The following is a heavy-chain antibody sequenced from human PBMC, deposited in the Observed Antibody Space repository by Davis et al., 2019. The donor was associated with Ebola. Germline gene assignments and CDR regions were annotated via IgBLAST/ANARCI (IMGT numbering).Heavy chain of an antibody. CDR2: IYYSGST. CDR3: ARLGYDFWSGYYGGNWFDP. CDR1: GGSISSYY. V-gene: IGHV4-59*08. J-gene: IGHJ5*02. Sequence: MPSETLSLTCTVSGGSISSYYWSWIRQPPGKGLEWIGYIYYSGSTNYNPSLKSRVTISVDTSKNQFSLKLSSVTAADTAVYYCARLGYDFWSGYYGGNWFDPWGQGTLVTVSS. D-gene: IGHD3-3*01.